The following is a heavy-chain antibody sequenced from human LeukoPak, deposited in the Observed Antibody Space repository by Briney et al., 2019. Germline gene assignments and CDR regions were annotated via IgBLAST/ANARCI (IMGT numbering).Heavy chain of an antibody. J-gene: IGHJ4*02. CDR3: ATQDTTLDYYFDY. CDR1: GGSFSGYY. CDR2: INHSGST. D-gene: IGHD5-18*01. Sequence: PPETLSLTCAVYGGSFSGYYWSWIRQPPGKGLEWIGEINHSGSTNYNPSLKSRVTISVDTSKNQFSLKLSSVTAADTAVYYCATQDTTLDYYFDYWGQGTLVTVSS. V-gene: IGHV4-34*01.